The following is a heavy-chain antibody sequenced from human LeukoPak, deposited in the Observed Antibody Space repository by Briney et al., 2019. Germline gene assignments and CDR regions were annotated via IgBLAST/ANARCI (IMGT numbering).Heavy chain of an antibody. CDR2: TSSSAYT. Sequence: GGSLRLSCAASGFTFGSFSMIWVRQAPGKGLEWVSSTSSSAYTFYAESGKGRFTISRDNAKNSLFLQMNSLRAEDTAMYYCAKGIKPVMTIPDYWGQGTLVTVSS. D-gene: IGHD4/OR15-4a*01. CDR3: AKGIKPVMTIPDY. J-gene: IGHJ4*02. V-gene: IGHV3-21*04. CDR1: GFTFGSFS.